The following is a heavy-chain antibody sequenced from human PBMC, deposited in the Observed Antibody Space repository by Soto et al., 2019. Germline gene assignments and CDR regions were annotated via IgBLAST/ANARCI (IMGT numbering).Heavy chain of an antibody. CDR1: GFTFSSYD. CDR3: ARGGSGLDY. J-gene: IGHJ4*02. V-gene: IGHV3-13*01. D-gene: IGHD5-12*01. Sequence: EVQLVESGGALVQPGGSLRLSCAASGFTFSSYDIHWVRQAAGKGLEWVSAIDTAGDTYYPGSVKGRFTISRENAKNSLYLQMNSLRAGDTAVYYCARGGSGLDYWGQGTLVTVSS. CDR2: IDTAGDT.